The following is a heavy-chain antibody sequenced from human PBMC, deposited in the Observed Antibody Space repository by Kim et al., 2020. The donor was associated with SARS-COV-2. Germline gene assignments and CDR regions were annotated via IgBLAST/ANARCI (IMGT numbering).Heavy chain of an antibody. Sequence: GGSLRLSCTASGFTFSSYAMSWVRQAPGKGLEWVSAISGSGGSTYYADSVKGRFTISRDNSKNTLYLQMNSLRAEDTAVYYCAKDRGTWGDYYYYYMDVWGKGTTVTVSS. CDR2: ISGSGGST. CDR3: AKDRGTWGDYYYYYMDV. CDR1: GFTFSSYA. V-gene: IGHV3-23*01. J-gene: IGHJ6*03. D-gene: IGHD7-27*01.